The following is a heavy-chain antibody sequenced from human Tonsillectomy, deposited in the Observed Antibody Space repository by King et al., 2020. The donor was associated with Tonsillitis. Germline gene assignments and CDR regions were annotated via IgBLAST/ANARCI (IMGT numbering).Heavy chain of an antibody. CDR2: IYSSGST. CDR3: ARNYYDSSGYYVVNYFDY. D-gene: IGHD3-22*01. V-gene: IGHV4-59*01. CDR1: GGSISSYY. J-gene: IGHJ4*02. Sequence: QLQESGPGLVKPSETLSLTCTVSGGSISSYYWSWIRQPPGKGLEWIGYIYSSGSTNYNPSLKSRVTISVDTSKNQFSLKLSPVTAADTAVYYCARNYYDSSGYYVVNYFDYWGQGTLVTVSS.